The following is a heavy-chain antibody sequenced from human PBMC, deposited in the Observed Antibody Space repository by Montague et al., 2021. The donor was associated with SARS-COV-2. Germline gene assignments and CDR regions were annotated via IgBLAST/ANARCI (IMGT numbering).Heavy chain of an antibody. CDR2: ISYDANNR. Sequence: SLRLSCAASGFTFSRYGIHWVRQAPGKGLEWVAFISYDANNRCYGDSVKGRFSISRDNSKNTVYLHMSSFRVEDTALYWCAKDWECPTAHWGEYLQHWGQGTLVSVSS. V-gene: IGHV3-30*18. CDR3: AKDWECPTAHWGEYLQH. J-gene: IGHJ1*01. CDR1: GFTFSRYG. D-gene: IGHD7-27*01.